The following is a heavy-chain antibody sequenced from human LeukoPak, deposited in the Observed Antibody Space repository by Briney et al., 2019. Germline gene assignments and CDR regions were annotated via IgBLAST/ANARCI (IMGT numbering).Heavy chain of an antibody. V-gene: IGHV1-18*01. CDR2: ISAYNGNT. J-gene: IGHJ4*02. CDR3: AILRYFDWLLIFDY. D-gene: IGHD3-9*01. Sequence: ASVKVSCKASGYTFTSYGISWVRQAPGQGLEWMGWISAYNGNTNYAQKLQGRVTMTTDTSTSTAYMELRSLRSDDTAVYYCAILRYFDWLLIFDYWGQGTLVTVSS. CDR1: GYTFTSYG.